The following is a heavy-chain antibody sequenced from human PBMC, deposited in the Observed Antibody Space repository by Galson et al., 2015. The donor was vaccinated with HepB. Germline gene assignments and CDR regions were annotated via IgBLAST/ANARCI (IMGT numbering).Heavy chain of an antibody. D-gene: IGHD3-22*01. CDR3: ARLTLVDTSEFDP. CDR2: IYPGDSET. J-gene: IGHJ5*02. Sequence: QSGAEVKKPGEYLKISCKGSGYIFNNFWIAWVRQLPGKGLEWMGIIYPGDSETRYSPSFQGQVTFSADKSIRTAYLQWRSLKASDTAIYYCARLTLVDTSEFDPWGQGTLVTVSS. V-gene: IGHV5-51*01. CDR1: GYIFNNFW.